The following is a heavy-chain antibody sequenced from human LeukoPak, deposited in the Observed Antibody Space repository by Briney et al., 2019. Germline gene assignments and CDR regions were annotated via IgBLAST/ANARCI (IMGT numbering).Heavy chain of an antibody. J-gene: IGHJ4*02. CDR2: ISDNGGST. D-gene: IGHD6-13*01. V-gene: IGHV3-23*01. CDR1: GFIFSSSG. CDR3: ARIRAAAGINDY. Sequence: GGSLRLSCAASGFIFSSSGMSWVRQAPGKGLEWVSTISDNGGSTYYPDSVKGRFTISRDNSKNTLYLQMNSLRAEDTAVYYCARIRAAAGINDYWGQGTLVTVSS.